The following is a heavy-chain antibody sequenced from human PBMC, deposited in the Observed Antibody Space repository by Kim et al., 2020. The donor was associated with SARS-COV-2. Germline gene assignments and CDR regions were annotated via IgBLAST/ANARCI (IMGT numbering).Heavy chain of an antibody. CDR2: ISSDGSNK. V-gene: IGHV3-30*03. Sequence: GGSLRLSCAASGITFTNIHWVRQAPGKGLEWVAVISSDGSNKYYADSVKGRFTISRDNSKNTLYLQMNSLRPEDTAMYYSTTFDIWGQGTMVTVSS. CDR3: TTFDI. J-gene: IGHJ3*02. D-gene: IGHD1-1*01. CDR1: GITFTN.